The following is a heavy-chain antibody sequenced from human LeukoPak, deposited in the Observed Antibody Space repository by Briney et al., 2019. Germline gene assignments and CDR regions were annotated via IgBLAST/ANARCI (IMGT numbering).Heavy chain of an antibody. CDR3: ARGNYYGSGSYIGWFDP. CDR1: GGTFSSYY. Sequence: GASVKVSCKASGGTFSSYYISWVRQAPGQGLEWMGGIIPIFGTANYAQKFQGRVTITADESTSTAYMELRSLRSDDTAVYYCARGNYYGSGSYIGWFDPWGQGTLVTVSS. D-gene: IGHD3-10*01. J-gene: IGHJ5*02. V-gene: IGHV1-69*13. CDR2: IIPIFGTA.